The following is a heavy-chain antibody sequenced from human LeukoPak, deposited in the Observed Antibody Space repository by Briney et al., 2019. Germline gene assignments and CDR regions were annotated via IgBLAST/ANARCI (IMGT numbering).Heavy chain of an antibody. Sequence: SQTLSLTCTVSGGSISSYYWSWIRQPPGKGLEWIGYIYYSGGTNYNPSLKSRVTISVDTSKNQFSLKLSSVTAADTAVYYCAREGADILTGPDAFDIWGQGTMVTVSS. V-gene: IGHV4-59*01. CDR3: AREGADILTGPDAFDI. CDR1: GGSISSYY. D-gene: IGHD3-9*01. J-gene: IGHJ3*02. CDR2: IYYSGGT.